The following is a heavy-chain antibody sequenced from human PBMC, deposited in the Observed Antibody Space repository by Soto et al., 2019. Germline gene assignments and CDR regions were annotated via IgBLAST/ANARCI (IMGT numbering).Heavy chain of an antibody. V-gene: IGHV4-59*01. CDR1: GGSISSYY. Sequence: SETLSLTCTVSGGSISSYYWSWIRQPPGKGLEWIGYIYYSGSTNYNPSLNSRVTISVDTSKNHFSLKLSSVTSADTAVYYCARRYGPSFDYWGHGTLVTVSS. CDR2: IYYSGST. J-gene: IGHJ4*01. D-gene: IGHD4-17*01. CDR3: ARRYGPSFDY.